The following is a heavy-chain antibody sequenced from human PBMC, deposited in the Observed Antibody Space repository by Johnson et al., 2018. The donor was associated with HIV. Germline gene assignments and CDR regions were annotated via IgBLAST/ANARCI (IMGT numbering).Heavy chain of an antibody. CDR3: ARDPSPIVGATYAVDI. CDR1: GFPVTSNF. D-gene: IGHD1-26*01. Sequence: VQLVESGGGVVQPGRSLRLSCAASGFPVTSNFMTWVRQPPGKGLDWVSAVYSTFGTYYADSVRGRFTISTDNSKNTLYLQMNSLRAEDTAVYYCARDPSPIVGATYAVDIWGQGTMVTVSS. V-gene: IGHV3-66*01. J-gene: IGHJ3*02. CDR2: VYSTFGT.